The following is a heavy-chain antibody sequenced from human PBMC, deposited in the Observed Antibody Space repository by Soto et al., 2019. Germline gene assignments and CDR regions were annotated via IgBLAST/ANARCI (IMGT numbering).Heavy chain of an antibody. J-gene: IGHJ4*02. D-gene: IGHD2-2*01. CDR3: ARGGRGRGYCSSTSCYSDY. CDR2: ISAYNGNT. Sequence: QVQLVQPGAEVKKPGASVKVSCKASGYTFTSYGISWVRQAPGQGLEWMGWISAYNGNTNYAQKLQGRVTMNTDTSTSTAYMERRSLRSDDTAVYYCARGGRGRGYCSSTSCYSDYWGQGTLVTVSS. CDR1: GYTFTSYG. V-gene: IGHV1-18*01.